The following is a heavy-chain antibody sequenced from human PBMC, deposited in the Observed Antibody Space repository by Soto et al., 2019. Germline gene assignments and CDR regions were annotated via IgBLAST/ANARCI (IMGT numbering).Heavy chain of an antibody. CDR3: ARDPSDYYDSSGLSWYFDL. V-gene: IGHV1-69*01. CDR1: GGTFSSYA. CDR2: IIPIFGTA. Sequence: QVELVQSGAEVKKTGSSVKVSCKASGGTFSSYAISWVRQAPGQGLEWMGGIIPIFGTANYAQKFQGRVPITADESTGTAYMELSSLRSEDTAVYYCARDPSDYYDSSGLSWYFDLWGRGTLVTVSS. D-gene: IGHD3-22*01. J-gene: IGHJ2*01.